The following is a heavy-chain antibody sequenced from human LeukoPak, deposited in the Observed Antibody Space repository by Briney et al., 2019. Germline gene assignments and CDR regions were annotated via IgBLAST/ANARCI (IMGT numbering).Heavy chain of an antibody. Sequence: PGGSLRLSCAASGFPFSSYAMHWVRQAPGKGLEWVAVISYDGSNKYYADSVKGRFTISRDNSKNTLYLQMNSLRAEDTAVYYCAKDRIGVDVWGQGTTVTVSS. J-gene: IGHJ6*02. CDR3: AKDRIGVDV. CDR1: GFPFSSYA. CDR2: ISYDGSNK. D-gene: IGHD2-15*01. V-gene: IGHV3-30-3*01.